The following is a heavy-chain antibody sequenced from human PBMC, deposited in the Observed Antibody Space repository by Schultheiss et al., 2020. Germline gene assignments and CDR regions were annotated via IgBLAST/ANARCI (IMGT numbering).Heavy chain of an antibody. CDR3: AKVCAARRVGVDYFDY. D-gene: IGHD6-6*01. J-gene: IGHJ4*02. CDR2: IWYDGSNK. CDR1: GFTFSSYG. Sequence: GGSLRLSCAASGFTFSSYGMHWVRQAPGKGLEWVAVIWYDGSNKYYADSVKGRFTISRDNAKNTLYLQMNSLRAEDTAVYYCAKVCAARRVGVDYFDYWGQGTLVTVYS. V-gene: IGHV3-33*03.